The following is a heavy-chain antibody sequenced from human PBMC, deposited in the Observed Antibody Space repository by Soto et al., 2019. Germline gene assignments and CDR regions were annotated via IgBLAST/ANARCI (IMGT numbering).Heavy chain of an antibody. CDR2: ISGSGGST. V-gene: IGHV3-23*01. CDR3: AKDPVRFRGYCSSTSGHNPIPYYYYMDV. J-gene: IGHJ6*03. D-gene: IGHD2-2*03. CDR1: GFTFSSYA. Sequence: GGSLRLSCAASGFTFSSYAMSWVRQAPGKRLEWVSAISGSGGSTYYADSVKGRFTISRDNSKNTLYLQMNSLRAEDTAVYYCAKDPVRFRGYCSSTSGHNPIPYYYYMDVWGKGTTVTVSS.